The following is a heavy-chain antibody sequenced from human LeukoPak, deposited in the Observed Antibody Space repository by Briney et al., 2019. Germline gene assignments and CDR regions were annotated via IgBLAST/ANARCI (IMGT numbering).Heavy chain of an antibody. CDR2: VYYTGST. D-gene: IGHD6-6*01. V-gene: IGHV4-59*01. CDR3: ARGSEYSSLWYWFDP. Sequence: SETLSLTCTVSGGSISSYYWSWIRQPPGRGLEWIGYVYYTGSTNYNPSLKSRVTISVDTSKDQFSLKLSSVTAADTAVYYCARGSEYSSLWYWFDPWGQGTLVTVSS. CDR1: GGSISSYY. J-gene: IGHJ5*02.